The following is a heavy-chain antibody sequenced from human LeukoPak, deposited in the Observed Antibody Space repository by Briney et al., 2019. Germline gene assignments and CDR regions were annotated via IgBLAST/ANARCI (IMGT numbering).Heavy chain of an antibody. CDR1: GFTFSSYG. Sequence: GRSLRLSCAASGFTFSSYGMHWVRQAPGKGLEWVAVISYDGSNKYYADFVKGRFTVSRDNSKNTLYLQMNSLRAEDTAVYYCAKEREAGSGNIAFDYWGQGTLVTVSS. J-gene: IGHJ4*02. CDR3: AKEREAGSGNIAFDY. V-gene: IGHV3-30*18. D-gene: IGHD3-10*01. CDR2: ISYDGSNK.